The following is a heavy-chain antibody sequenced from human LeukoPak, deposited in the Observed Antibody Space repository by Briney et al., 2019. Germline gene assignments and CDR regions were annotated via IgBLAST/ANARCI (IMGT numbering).Heavy chain of an antibody. D-gene: IGHD3-22*01. Sequence: PSETLSLTCTVSGGSISSSSYYWGWIRQPPGKGPEWIGSIYYSGSTYYNPSLKSRVTISVDTSKNQFSLKLSSVTAADTAVYYCARERDYYDSSGYPTIFDYWGQGTLVTVSS. CDR3: ARERDYYDSSGYPTIFDY. CDR2: IYYSGST. CDR1: GGSISSSSYY. J-gene: IGHJ4*02. V-gene: IGHV4-39*07.